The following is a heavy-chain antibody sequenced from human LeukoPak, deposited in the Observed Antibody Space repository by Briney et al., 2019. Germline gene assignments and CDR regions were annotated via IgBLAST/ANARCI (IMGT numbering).Heavy chain of an antibody. Sequence: ASVKVSCKASGYTFTGYYMHWARQAPGQGLDWMGWINPNSGGTNYAQKFQGRVTMTRDTSISTAYMELSRLRSDDTAVYYCARLSGAYYYDSSGYDDYWGQGTLVTVSS. CDR2: INPNSGGT. J-gene: IGHJ4*02. CDR3: ARLSGAYYYDSSGYDDY. D-gene: IGHD3-22*01. V-gene: IGHV1-2*02. CDR1: GYTFTGYY.